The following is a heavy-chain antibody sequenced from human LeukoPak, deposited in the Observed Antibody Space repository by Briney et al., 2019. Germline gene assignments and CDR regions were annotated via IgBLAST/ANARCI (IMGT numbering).Heavy chain of an antibody. J-gene: IGHJ4*02. V-gene: IGHV3-21*01. CDR3: ARDSADYFDY. CDR1: GYTLTELS. Sequence: ASVKVSCKVSGYTLTELSMHWVRQAPGKGLEWVSSISSSSSYICYADSVKGRFTISRDNAKNSLYLQMNSLRAEDTAVYYCARDSADYFDYWGQGTLVTVSS. CDR2: ISSSSSYI.